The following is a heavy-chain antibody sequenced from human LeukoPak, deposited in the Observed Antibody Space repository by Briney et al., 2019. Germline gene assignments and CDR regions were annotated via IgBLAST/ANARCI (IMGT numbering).Heavy chain of an antibody. CDR2: IGIDSGNT. Sequence: GGSLRLSCAASGFTFSSYSINWVRQAPGKGLEWISYIGIDSGNTNYADSVKGRFTISGDKAKNSLYLQMNSLRVEDTAVYYCARDYKYAFDNWGQGTLVTVSS. CDR3: ARDYKYAFDN. D-gene: IGHD5-24*01. CDR1: GFTFSSYS. V-gene: IGHV3-48*01. J-gene: IGHJ4*02.